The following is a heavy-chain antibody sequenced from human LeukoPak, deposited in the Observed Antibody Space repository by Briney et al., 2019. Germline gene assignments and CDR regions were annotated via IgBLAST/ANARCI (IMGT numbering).Heavy chain of an antibody. CDR2: INYSRST. CDR3: ARHVRGSSSRRGGFDY. CDR1: GGSFSGYY. D-gene: IGHD6-13*01. J-gene: IGHJ4*02. Sequence: PSETLSLTCAVYGGSFSGYYWSWIRQPPGKGLEWIGEINYSRSTNYNPSLKSRVTISVDTSKNQFSLKLSSVTAADTAVYYCARHVRGSSSRRGGFDYWGQGTLVTVSS. V-gene: IGHV4-34*01.